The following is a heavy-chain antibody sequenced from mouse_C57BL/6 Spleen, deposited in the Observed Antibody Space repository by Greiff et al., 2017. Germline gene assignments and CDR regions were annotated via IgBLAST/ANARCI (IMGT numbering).Heavy chain of an antibody. D-gene: IGHD1-1*01. CDR3: SRVGRDGVEGFAY. CDR2: IDPSDSYT. Sequence: VQLQQPGAELVMPGASVKLSCKASGYTFTSYWMHWVKQRPGQGLEWIGEIDPSDSYTNYNQKFKGKSTLTVDKSSSTAYMQLSSLTSEDSAVYYCSRVGRDGVEGFAYWGQGTLVTVSA. CDR1: GYTFTSYW. V-gene: IGHV1-69*01. J-gene: IGHJ3*01.